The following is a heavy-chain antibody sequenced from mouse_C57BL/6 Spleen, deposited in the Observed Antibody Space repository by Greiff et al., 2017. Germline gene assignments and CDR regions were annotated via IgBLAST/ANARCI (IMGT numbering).Heavy chain of an antibody. CDR3: APTVVDSPY. Sequence: QVQLQQSGPELVKPGASVKLSCKASGYTFTSYDINWVKQRPGQGLEWIGWIYPRDGSTEYTEKFKGKATLTVDTSSSTAYMELHSLTSEDSAVYVCAPTVVDSPYWGQGTLVTVSA. J-gene: IGHJ3*01. D-gene: IGHD1-1*01. CDR2: IYPRDGST. CDR1: GYTFTSYD. V-gene: IGHV1-85*01.